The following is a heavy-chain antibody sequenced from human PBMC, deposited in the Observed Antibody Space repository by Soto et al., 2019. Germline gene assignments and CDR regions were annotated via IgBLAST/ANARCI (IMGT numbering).Heavy chain of an antibody. Sequence: EVPLVESGGGLVQPGGSLRLSCAASGFTFSNYSMNWVRQAPGKGLEWVSYISSSTIYYADSVKGRFTISRDNAKNSLYLQMNSLRAEDTAVYYCARETQWLNWFDPWGQGTLVTVSS. V-gene: IGHV3-48*01. J-gene: IGHJ5*02. CDR1: GFTFSNYS. CDR3: ARETQWLNWFDP. D-gene: IGHD6-19*01. CDR2: ISSSTI.